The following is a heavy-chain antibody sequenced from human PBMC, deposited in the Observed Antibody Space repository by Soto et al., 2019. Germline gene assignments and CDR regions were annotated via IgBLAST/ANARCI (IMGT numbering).Heavy chain of an antibody. CDR3: ARDTGSVTVVRGVVDYYYGMDV. V-gene: IGHV1-69*08. J-gene: IGHJ6*02. Sequence: QVQLVQSGAEVKKPGSSVKVSCKASGGTFSSYTISWVRQAPGQGLEWMGRIIPILGIANYAQKFQGRVTLTADKSTSXXYXEXXSRRSDDTAVYYCARDTGSVTVVRGVVDYYYGMDVWGHGTTVTVSS. D-gene: IGHD3-10*01. CDR1: GGTFSSYT. CDR2: IIPILGIA.